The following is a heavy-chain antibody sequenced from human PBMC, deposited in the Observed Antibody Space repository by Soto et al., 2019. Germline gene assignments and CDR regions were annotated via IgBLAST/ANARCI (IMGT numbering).Heavy chain of an antibody. D-gene: IGHD1-1*01. CDR1: GYSFTNYN. Sequence: ASVKVSCKTSGYSFTNYNVNWVRQAPGQGLEWVGWISGNNAKTNYAQKFRGRVTMTTDTSTSTVYMELRSLTSDDTAVYYCARGGWNEIDFWGQGTLVTVSS. CDR3: ARGGWNEIDF. CDR2: ISGNNAKT. V-gene: IGHV1-18*04. J-gene: IGHJ4*02.